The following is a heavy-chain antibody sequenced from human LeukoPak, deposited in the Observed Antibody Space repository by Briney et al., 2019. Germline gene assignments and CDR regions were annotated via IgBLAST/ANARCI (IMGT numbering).Heavy chain of an antibody. D-gene: IGHD3-22*01. Sequence: SETLSLTCTVSGGSISSSSYYWGWIRQPPGKGLEWIGSIYYSGSTYYNPSLKSRVTISVDTSKNQFSLKLSSVTAADTAVYYCARTLYYSDSSGYSPWGQGTLVIVSS. CDR3: ARTLYYSDSSGYSP. CDR2: IYYSGST. J-gene: IGHJ5*02. CDR1: GGSISSSSYY. V-gene: IGHV4-39*07.